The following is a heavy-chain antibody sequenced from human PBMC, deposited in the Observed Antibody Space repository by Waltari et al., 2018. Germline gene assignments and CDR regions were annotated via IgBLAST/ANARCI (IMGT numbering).Heavy chain of an antibody. V-gene: IGHV3-7*01. CDR2: INQDGSEK. J-gene: IGHJ3*01. CDR3: ARDPGFSEFDL. Sequence: EVQLVESGGGLVQPGGSLRLSCAASGFPFNIYWMSWVRQAPGKGLEFVANINQDGSEKSYVDSVKGRFTISRDNAKNSMSLQMSSLRAEDAAVYYCARDPGFSEFDLWGQGTLVSISA. CDR1: GFPFNIYW.